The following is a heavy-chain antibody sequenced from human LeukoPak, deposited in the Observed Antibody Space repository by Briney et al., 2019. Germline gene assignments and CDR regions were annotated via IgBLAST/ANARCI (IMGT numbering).Heavy chain of an antibody. V-gene: IGHV4-39*01. CDR2: VYYSGVS. J-gene: IGHJ4*02. CDR3: ARQLSKIIETYFDD. CDR1: GGSITNKTYY. Sequence: SETLSLTCSVSGGSITNKTYYWGWIRQTPGKGLEWIGSVYYSGVSYSNPSLKCRVTISVDTSSNLFSMKMRSVTAADTAVYFCARQLSKIIETYFDDWGQGTLVTVSS. D-gene: IGHD2/OR15-2a*01.